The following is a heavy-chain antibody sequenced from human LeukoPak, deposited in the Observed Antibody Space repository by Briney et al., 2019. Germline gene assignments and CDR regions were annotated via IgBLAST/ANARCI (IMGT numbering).Heavy chain of an antibody. CDR3: ANTIVVVPAASLS. CDR1: GFTFSSYA. D-gene: IGHD2-2*01. Sequence: GGSLTLSCAASGFTFSSYAMSWVRQAPGKGLEWVSAISGGGGSIYYADSVKGRFTISRDNSKNTLYLQMNSLRAEDTAVYYCANTIVVVPAASLSWGQGTLVTVSS. J-gene: IGHJ4*02. V-gene: IGHV3-23*01. CDR2: ISGGGGSI.